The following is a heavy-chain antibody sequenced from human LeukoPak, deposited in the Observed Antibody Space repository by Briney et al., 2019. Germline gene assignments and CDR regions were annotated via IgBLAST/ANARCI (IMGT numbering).Heavy chain of an antibody. CDR1: GFTFSSYE. D-gene: IGHD6-13*01. V-gene: IGHV3-48*03. J-gene: IGHJ6*03. CDR2: ISSSGSTI. CDR3: ANRRRIAAAGTRGYYYYMDV. Sequence: GGSLRLSCAASGFTFSSYEMNWVRQAPGKGLKWVSYISSSGSTIYYADSVKGRFTISRDNAKNSLYLQMNSLRAEDTAVYYCANRRRIAAAGTRGYYYYMDVWGKGTTVTVSS.